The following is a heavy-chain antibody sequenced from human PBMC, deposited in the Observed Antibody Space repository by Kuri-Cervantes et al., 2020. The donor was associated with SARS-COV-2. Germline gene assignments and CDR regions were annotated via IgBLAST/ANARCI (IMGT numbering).Heavy chain of an antibody. D-gene: IGHD1-26*01. CDR2: IYPGDSDT. CDR1: GYSFTSYW. J-gene: IGHJ4*02. V-gene: IGHV5-51*01. Sequence: GESLKISCKGSGYSFTSYWIGWVRQMPGKGLEWTGIIYPGDSDTRYSPSFQGQVTISADKSISTAYLQWSSLKASDTAMYYCARQASIVGATTGFDYWGQGTLVTVSS. CDR3: ARQASIVGATTGFDY.